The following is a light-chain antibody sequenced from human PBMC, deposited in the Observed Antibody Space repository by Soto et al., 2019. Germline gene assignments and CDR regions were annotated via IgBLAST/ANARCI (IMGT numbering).Light chain of an antibody. J-gene: IGKJ5*01. CDR1: QSVSSN. CDR3: QQRSNWPIT. CDR2: DVS. V-gene: IGKV3-11*01. Sequence: EIVMTQSPATLSVSPGERATLSCRASQSVSSNLAWYQQKPGQAPRLLIYDVSNRATGIPARFRGSGSGTDLTLTISSLEPEDFAVYYCQQRSNWPITFGQGTRLEIK.